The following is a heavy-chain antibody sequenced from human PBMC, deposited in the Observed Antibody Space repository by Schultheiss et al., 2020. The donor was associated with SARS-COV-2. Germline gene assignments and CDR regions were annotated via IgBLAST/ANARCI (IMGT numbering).Heavy chain of an antibody. CDR3: ARGELGDNFGTKWFDY. J-gene: IGHJ4*02. D-gene: IGHD3-10*01. CDR1: GGSISSGGYY. Sequence: SQTLSLTCTVSGGSISSGGYYWSWIRQHPGKGLEWIGYIYYSGTTNYNPSLKSRVTMSVDTSKNQFSLKLSSVTATDTAVYYCARGELGDNFGTKWFDYWGQGTQVTVSS. CDR2: IYYSGTT. V-gene: IGHV4-31*03.